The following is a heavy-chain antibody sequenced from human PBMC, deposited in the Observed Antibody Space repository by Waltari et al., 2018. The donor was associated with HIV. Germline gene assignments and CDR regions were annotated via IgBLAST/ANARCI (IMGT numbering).Heavy chain of an antibody. Sequence: EVQLVESGGGLVKPGGSLRLSCAASGFTFSSYSMNWVRQAPGKGLEWVSSISSSSRYIYYADSVKGRFTISRDNAKNSLYLQMNSLRAEDTAVYYCARDREYCTNGVCSVRMGYYGMDVWGQGTTVTVSS. CDR3: ARDREYCTNGVCSVRMGYYGMDV. V-gene: IGHV3-21*01. CDR1: GFTFSSYS. D-gene: IGHD2-8*01. J-gene: IGHJ6*02. CDR2: ISSSSRYI.